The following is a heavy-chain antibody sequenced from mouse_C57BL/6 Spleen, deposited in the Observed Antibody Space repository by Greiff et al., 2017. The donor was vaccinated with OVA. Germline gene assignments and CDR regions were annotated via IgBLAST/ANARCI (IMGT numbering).Heavy chain of an antibody. CDR1: GYAFSSSW. D-gene: IGHD1-1*01. CDR2: IYPGDGDT. V-gene: IGHV1-82*01. CDR3: ARSAPLNLLLRY. Sequence: QVQLQQSGPELVKPGASVKISCKASGYAFSSSWMNWVKQRPGKGLEWIGRIYPGDGDTNYNGQFKGKATLTADKSSSTAYMQLSSLTSEDSAVYFCARSAPLNLLLRYWGQGTTLTVSS. J-gene: IGHJ2*01.